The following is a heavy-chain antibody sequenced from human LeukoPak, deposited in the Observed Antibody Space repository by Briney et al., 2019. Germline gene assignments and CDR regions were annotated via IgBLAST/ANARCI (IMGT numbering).Heavy chain of an antibody. J-gene: IGHJ5*02. CDR1: GFTFSSYG. Sequence: GRALRLSCAASGFTFSSYGMHWVRQAPGKGLEWVAVISYDGSNKYFADSVKGRFTISRDYSKNTLYLQMNSLRAEDTAVYYCAKDDQHYGDYPGWFDPWGQGTLVTV. CDR3: AKDDQHYGDYPGWFDP. V-gene: IGHV3-30*18. CDR2: ISYDGSNK. D-gene: IGHD4-17*01.